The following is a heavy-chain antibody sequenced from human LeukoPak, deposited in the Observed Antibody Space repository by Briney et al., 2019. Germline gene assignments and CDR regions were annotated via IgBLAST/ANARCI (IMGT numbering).Heavy chain of an antibody. CDR3: AGVGGYYYFNDAFDI. Sequence: GGSLRLSCAASGFTFSSYSMNWVRQAPGKGLEWVSYISSSSSTIYYADSVEGRFTISRDNAKNSLYLQMNSLRAEDTAVYYCAGVGGYYYFNDAFDIWGQGTMVTVPS. J-gene: IGHJ3*02. CDR2: ISSSSSTI. D-gene: IGHD3-22*01. CDR1: GFTFSSYS. V-gene: IGHV3-48*01.